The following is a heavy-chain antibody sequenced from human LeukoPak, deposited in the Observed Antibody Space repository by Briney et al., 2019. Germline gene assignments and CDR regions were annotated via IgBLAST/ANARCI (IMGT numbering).Heavy chain of an antibody. J-gene: IGHJ5*02. CDR1: GGTFSSYA. CDR3: ARENVGDYSNNNWFDP. V-gene: IGHV1-69*13. CDR2: IIPIFGTA. D-gene: IGHD4-11*01. Sequence: ASVKVSCKASGGTFSSYAISWVRQAPGQGLEWMGGIIPIFGTANYAQKFQGRVTITADESTSTAYMELSSLRSEDTAVYYCARENVGDYSNNNWFDPWGQGTLVTVSS.